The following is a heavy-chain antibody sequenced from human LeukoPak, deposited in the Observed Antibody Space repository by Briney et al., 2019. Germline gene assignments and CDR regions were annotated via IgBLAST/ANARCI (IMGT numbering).Heavy chain of an antibody. CDR1: GLTFIDYY. V-gene: IGHV3-11*01. Sequence: PGGSLRLSCAASGLTFIDYYMSWIRQAPGKGLEWVAYISSSGSTIYYADSVKGRFTISRDNAKNSLYLQMNSLRAEDTAVYYCARDRGRIAVAGTYYGMDVWGQGTTVTVSS. CDR3: ARDRGRIAVAGTYYGMDV. J-gene: IGHJ6*02. CDR2: ISSSGSTI. D-gene: IGHD6-19*01.